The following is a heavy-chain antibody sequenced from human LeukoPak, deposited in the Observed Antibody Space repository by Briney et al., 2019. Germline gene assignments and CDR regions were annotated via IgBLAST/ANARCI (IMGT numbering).Heavy chain of an antibody. CDR3: ARSMVRGVIDY. CDR1: GFTFSSYS. Sequence: GGSLRLSCAASGFTFSSYSMNWVRQAPGEGLEWVSSIGSSSSYIYYADSVKGRFTISRDNAKNSLYLQMNSLRAEDTAVYYCARSMVRGVIDYWGQGTLVTVSS. D-gene: IGHD3-10*01. CDR2: IGSSSSYI. J-gene: IGHJ4*02. V-gene: IGHV3-21*01.